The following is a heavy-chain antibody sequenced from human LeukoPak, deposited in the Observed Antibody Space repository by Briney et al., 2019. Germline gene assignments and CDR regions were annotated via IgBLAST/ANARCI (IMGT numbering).Heavy chain of an antibody. CDR3: AKTIFGVVIGAFDI. CDR2: ISYDGSNK. Sequence: GRSLRLSCAASGFTFSSYAMHWVRQAPGKGLEWVAVISYDGSNKYYADSVKGRFTISRDNAKNSLYRQMNSLRAEDTAVYYCAKTIFGVVIGAFDIWGQGTMVTVSS. J-gene: IGHJ3*02. CDR1: GFTFSSYA. V-gene: IGHV3-30*04. D-gene: IGHD3-3*01.